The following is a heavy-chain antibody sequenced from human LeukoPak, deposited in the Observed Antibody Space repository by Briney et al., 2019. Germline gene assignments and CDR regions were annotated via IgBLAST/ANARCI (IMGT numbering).Heavy chain of an antibody. CDR2: ISSSSSYI. Sequence: GGSLRLSCAASGFTFSSYSMNWVRQAPGKGLEWVSSISSSSSYIYYADSVKGRFTISRDNAKNSPYLQMNSLRAEDTAVYYCARQLRNLYSSSGYYFDYWGQGTLVTVSS. CDR1: GFTFSSYS. CDR3: ARQLRNLYSSSGYYFDY. J-gene: IGHJ4*02. V-gene: IGHV3-21*01. D-gene: IGHD6-13*01.